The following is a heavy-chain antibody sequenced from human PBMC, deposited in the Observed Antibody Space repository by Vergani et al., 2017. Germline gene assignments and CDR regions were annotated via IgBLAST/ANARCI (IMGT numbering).Heavy chain of an antibody. CDR1: GYTFTSYD. CDR3: ARGRGSGYVN. J-gene: IGHJ4*02. CDR2: MNPNSGNT. Sequence: QVQLVESGGGVVQPGASVKVSCKASGYTFTSYDINWVRQATGQGLEWMGWMNPNSGNTGYAQKFQGRVTMTRNTSISTAYMERSSLRAEDTAVYYCARGRGSGYVNWGQGTLVTVSS. D-gene: IGHD5-12*01. V-gene: IGHV1-8*01.